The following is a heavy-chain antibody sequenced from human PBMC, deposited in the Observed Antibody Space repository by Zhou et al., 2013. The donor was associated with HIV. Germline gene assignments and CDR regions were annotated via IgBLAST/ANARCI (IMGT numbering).Heavy chain of an antibody. D-gene: IGHD5-18*01. CDR3: ARSPDVDTAMVHYYYYYMDV. J-gene: IGHJ6*03. V-gene: IGHV1-69*05. CDR2: IIPIFGTA. Sequence: QVQLVQSGAEVKKPGASVKVSCKASGGTFSSYAISWVRQAPGQGLEWMGGIIPIFGTANYAQKFQGRVTITTDESTSTAYMELSSLRSEDTAVYYCARSPDVDTAMVHYYYYYMDVWGKGTTVTVSS. CDR1: GGTFSSYA.